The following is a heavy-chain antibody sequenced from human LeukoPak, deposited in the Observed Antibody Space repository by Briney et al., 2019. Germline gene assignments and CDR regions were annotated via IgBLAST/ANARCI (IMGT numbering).Heavy chain of an antibody. CDR3: AKDKWWFGEYDAFDI. V-gene: IGHV3-48*01. Sequence: GGSLRLSCEASGFTFSSYSMNWVRQAPGKGLEWISYISTSTTTIYYANSVKGRFTISRDNAKKSLYLQMNSLRAEDTAVYYCAKDKWWFGEYDAFDIWGQGTMVTVSS. J-gene: IGHJ3*02. CDR2: ISTSTTTI. CDR1: GFTFSSYS. D-gene: IGHD3-10*01.